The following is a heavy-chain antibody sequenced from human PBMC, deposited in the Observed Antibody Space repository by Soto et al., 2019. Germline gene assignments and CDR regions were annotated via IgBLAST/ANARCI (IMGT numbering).Heavy chain of an antibody. CDR1: GLTFRSYW. CDR3: VRDIHLWRLHS. D-gene: IGHD2-21*01. V-gene: IGHV3-74*03. J-gene: IGHJ4*02. CDR2: INTDGSVA. Sequence: GSLRLSCAASGLTFRSYWMHWVRQAPGKGLVWVSRINTDGSVAMYVDSVKGRFTISRDNAKNTLYLHMNSLRAEDTAVYYCVRDIHLWRLHSWGQGTLVTVSS.